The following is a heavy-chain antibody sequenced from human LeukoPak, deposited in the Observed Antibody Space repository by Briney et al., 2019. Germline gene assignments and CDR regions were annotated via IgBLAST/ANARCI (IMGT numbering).Heavy chain of an antibody. CDR2: ITWNSGSV. CDR3: ARDSSGYYAFDI. D-gene: IGHD3-22*01. Sequence: GGSLRLSCAASGFSFNDYSMHWVRQAPGKGLEWVSGITWNSGSVGYADSVKGRFTISRDNARNSLYLQMDSLRAEDTALYYCARDSSGYYAFDIWGQGTMVTVSS. V-gene: IGHV3-9*01. J-gene: IGHJ3*02. CDR1: GFSFNDYS.